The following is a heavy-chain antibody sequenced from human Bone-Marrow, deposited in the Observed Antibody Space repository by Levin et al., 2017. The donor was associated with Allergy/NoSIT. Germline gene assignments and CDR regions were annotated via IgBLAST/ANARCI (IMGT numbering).Heavy chain of an antibody. CDR1: GDSVSTKTVA. Sequence: SQTLSLTCAISGDSVSTKTVAWNWIRQSPSRGLEWLGRTYYRSKWYNDYATSVRGRITINPDTAKNQFSLQLKSVTPDDTAVYYCAREEAAHFFRDFDCWGQGTLVTVSS. D-gene: IGHD3-3*02. CDR3: AREEAAHFFRDFDC. V-gene: IGHV6-1*01. J-gene: IGHJ4*02. CDR2: TYYRSKWYN.